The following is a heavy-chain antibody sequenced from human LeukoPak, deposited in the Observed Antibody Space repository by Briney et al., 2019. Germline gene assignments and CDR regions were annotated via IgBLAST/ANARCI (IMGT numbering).Heavy chain of an antibody. Sequence: GGSLRLSCAASGLTFNSYAMSWVRQAPGKGLEWVSAISGSGGSTYYADPVKGRFTISRDNSKDTLYLQMNSLRAEDTAVYYCAKDYSSGLFHSDYWGQGTLVTVSS. V-gene: IGHV3-23*01. J-gene: IGHJ4*02. CDR3: AKDYSSGLFHSDY. CDR1: GLTFNSYA. D-gene: IGHD6-19*01. CDR2: ISGSGGST.